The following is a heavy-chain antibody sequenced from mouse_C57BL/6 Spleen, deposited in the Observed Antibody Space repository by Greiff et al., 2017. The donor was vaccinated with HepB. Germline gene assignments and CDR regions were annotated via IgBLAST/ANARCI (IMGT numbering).Heavy chain of an antibody. V-gene: IGHV5-12*01. D-gene: IGHD1-1*01. Sequence: EVKVVESGGGLVQPGGSLKLSCAASGFTFSDYYMYWVRQTPEKRLEWVAYISNGGGSTYYPDTVKGRFTISRDNAKNTLYLQMSRLKSEDTAMYYCARQGLYYYGSSPFAYWGQGTLVTVSA. CDR2: ISNGGGST. J-gene: IGHJ3*01. CDR3: ARQGLYYYGSSPFAY. CDR1: GFTFSDYY.